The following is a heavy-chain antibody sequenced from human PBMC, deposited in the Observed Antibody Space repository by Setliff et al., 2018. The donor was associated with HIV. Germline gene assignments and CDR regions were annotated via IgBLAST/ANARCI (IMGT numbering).Heavy chain of an antibody. D-gene: IGHD4-17*01. Sequence: QPGGSLRLSCAASGFTFSSYGMHWVRQAPGKGLEWVAVIWYDGSNKYYADSVKGRFTISRDNSKNALYLQMDSLRDEDTAVYFCVKDDHGSYDRLFYFDYWGQGTLVTVSS. CDR1: GFTFSSYG. V-gene: IGHV3-30*02. J-gene: IGHJ4*02. CDR3: VKDDHGSYDRLFYFDY. CDR2: IWYDGSNK.